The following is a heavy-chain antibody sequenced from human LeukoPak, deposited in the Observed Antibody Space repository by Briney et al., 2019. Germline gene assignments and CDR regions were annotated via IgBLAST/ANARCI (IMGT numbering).Heavy chain of an antibody. D-gene: IGHD4-11*01. J-gene: IGHJ4*02. CDR3: AKGSPNHSNRFDY. V-gene: IGHV3-23*01. Sequence: GGSLRLSCAASGFTFSSYAMSWVRQAPGKGLEWVSDISGSGGTTYYADSVKGRFTISRDNPKNTLYLQMNSLRAEDTAVYYCAKGSPNHSNRFDYWGQGTLVTVSS. CDR1: GFTFSSYA. CDR2: ISGSGGTT.